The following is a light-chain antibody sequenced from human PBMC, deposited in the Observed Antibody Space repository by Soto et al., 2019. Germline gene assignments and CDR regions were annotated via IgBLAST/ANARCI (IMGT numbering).Light chain of an antibody. Sequence: DIQMAQSPSTLSASVGDRVTITCRASESIDSWLAWHQQKPGKAPKLLIYAASSLQSGVPSRFSGSGSGTDFTLTISSLQPEDFATYYCQQSYSTLRTFGQGTKVDIK. CDR2: AAS. J-gene: IGKJ1*01. CDR1: ESIDSW. V-gene: IGKV1-39*01. CDR3: QQSYSTLRT.